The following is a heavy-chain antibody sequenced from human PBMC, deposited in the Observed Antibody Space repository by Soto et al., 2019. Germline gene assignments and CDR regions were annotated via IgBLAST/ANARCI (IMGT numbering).Heavy chain of an antibody. CDR1: GYSSTSTY. V-gene: IGHV1-46*01. Sequence: QVQLVQSGAEVKKPGASVRISCRASGYSSTSTYVHWVRQAPGQGPEWMGIINPAGGTTYYAQKCQGRLPITSDTSTDTVFMDLNDLTSEDTAVYFCALKVVTYYDNWGQGTLLTVSS. CDR3: ALKVVTYYDN. D-gene: IGHD2-21*02. J-gene: IGHJ4*02. CDR2: INPAGGTT.